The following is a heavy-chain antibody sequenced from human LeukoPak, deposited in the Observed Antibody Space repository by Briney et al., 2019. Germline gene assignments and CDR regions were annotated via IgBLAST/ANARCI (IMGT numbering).Heavy chain of an antibody. D-gene: IGHD3-10*01. CDR3: ARDGMVQVVVFAFDI. V-gene: IGHV3-30*02. CDR1: GFTFSSYG. Sequence: GGSLRLSCAASGFTFSSYGMNWVRQAPGKGLEWVAFIRYDGSNKYYADSVKGRFTISRDNSKNTPYLQMNSLRDEDTAVYYCARDGMVQVVVFAFDICGQGTMVTVSS. CDR2: IRYDGSNK. J-gene: IGHJ3*02.